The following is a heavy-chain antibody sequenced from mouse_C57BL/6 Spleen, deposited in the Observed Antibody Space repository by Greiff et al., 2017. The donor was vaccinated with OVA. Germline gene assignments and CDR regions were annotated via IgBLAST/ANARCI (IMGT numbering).Heavy chain of an antibody. CDR2: IHPNSGST. Sequence: QVQLQQPGAELVKPGASVKLSCKASGYTFTSYWMHWVKQRPGQGLEWIGMIHPNSGSTNYNEKFKSKATLTVDKSSSTAYLQRSSLTSEDSAVYYCAREGQLRPFAYWGQGTLVTVSA. V-gene: IGHV1-64*01. CDR1: GYTFTSYW. D-gene: IGHD3-2*02. J-gene: IGHJ3*01. CDR3: AREGQLRPFAY.